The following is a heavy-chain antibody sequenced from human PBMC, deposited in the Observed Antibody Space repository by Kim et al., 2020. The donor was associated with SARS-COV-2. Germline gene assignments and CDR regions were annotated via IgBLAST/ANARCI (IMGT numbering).Heavy chain of an antibody. CDR3: TTKASELRYFDYYYYGMDV. Sequence: GGSLRLSCAASGFTFSNAWMSWVRQAPGKGLEWVGRIKSKTDGGTTDYAAPVKGRFTISRDDSKNTLYLQMNSLKTEDTAVYYCTTKASELRYFDYYYYGMDVWGQGTTVTVS. CDR2: IKSKTDGGTT. J-gene: IGHJ6*02. D-gene: IGHD3-9*01. CDR1: GFTFSNAW. V-gene: IGHV3-15*01.